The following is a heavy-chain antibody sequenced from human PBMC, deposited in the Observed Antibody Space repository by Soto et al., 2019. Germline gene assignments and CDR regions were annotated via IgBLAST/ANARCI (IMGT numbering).Heavy chain of an antibody. CDR3: ARDAPGEAPY. D-gene: IGHD2-2*01. CDR2: INDRGPT. J-gene: IGHJ4*02. Sequence: QVQLQESGPGLVRPSQTLSLTCTVSGGAITNGDYYWNWIRQHPGKGLEWIGYINDRGPTFYTPSLKSRVFISVETSKNQFSPNLSSVTAADTAVYFCARDAPGEAPYWGQGTLVTVSS. V-gene: IGHV4-31*03. CDR1: GGAITNGDYY.